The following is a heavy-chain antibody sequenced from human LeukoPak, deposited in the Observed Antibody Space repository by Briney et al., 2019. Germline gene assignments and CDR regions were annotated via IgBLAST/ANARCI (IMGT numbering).Heavy chain of an antibody. V-gene: IGHV4-39*01. CDR3: ARQSSLDYDSWPPGIVDY. Sequence: SETLSLTCTVSGDSISSSSYYWGWIRQPPGRGLEWIGSIYYSGSTYYNPSLKSRVTISVDTSKNHFSLKVNSVTAADTAVYYCARQSSLDYDSWPPGIVDYWGLGTLVTVSS. D-gene: IGHD3-22*01. CDR2: IYYSGST. CDR1: GDSISSSSYY. J-gene: IGHJ4*02.